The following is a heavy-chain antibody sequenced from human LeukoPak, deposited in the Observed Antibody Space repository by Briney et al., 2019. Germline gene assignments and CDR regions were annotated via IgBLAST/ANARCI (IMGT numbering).Heavy chain of an antibody. CDR1: GFDLTTYA. V-gene: IGHV3-23*01. CDR3: AKDPHYGDFSGWFDP. J-gene: IGHJ5*02. D-gene: IGHD4-17*01. Sequence: GGSLRLSCAASGFDLTTYAMTWVRQAPAKGLEWVSSIRIGGGGTYYADSVKGRFTISRDNSKNTLYLQMNSLRAEDTAVYYCAKDPHYGDFSGWFDPWGQGTLVTVSS. CDR2: IRIGGGGT.